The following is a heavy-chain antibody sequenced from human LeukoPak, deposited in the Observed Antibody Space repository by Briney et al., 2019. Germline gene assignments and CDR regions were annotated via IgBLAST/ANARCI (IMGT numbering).Heavy chain of an antibody. CDR3: ARVRRGVDAFDI. J-gene: IGHJ3*02. D-gene: IGHD3-10*01. Sequence: SQTLSLTCTVSGGSISSYYWSWIRQPPGKGLEWIGYFYYTGSTNYNPSLKSRVTISVDTSKNQFSLKLGSVTAADTAVYYCARVRRGVDAFDIWGQGTMVTVS. CDR1: GGSISSYY. V-gene: IGHV4-59*01. CDR2: FYYTGST.